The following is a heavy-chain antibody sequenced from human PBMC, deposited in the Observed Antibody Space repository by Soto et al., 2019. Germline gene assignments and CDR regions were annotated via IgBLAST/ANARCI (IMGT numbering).Heavy chain of an antibody. CDR1: GFAFSSFS. CDR3: TRDPLRVSLSQTYGMDV. J-gene: IGHJ6*02. CDR2: ISSTTTTI. V-gene: IGHV3-48*02. Sequence: LQLGESGGGLVQPGGSLRLSCAASGFAFSSFSMNWVRQAPGKGLEWISYISSTTTTIYYADSVKGRFNISRDSAENSPYLQMNSLRDEDTAVYYCTRDPLRVSLSQTYGMDVWGQGTTVTVSS. D-gene: IGHD2-8*01.